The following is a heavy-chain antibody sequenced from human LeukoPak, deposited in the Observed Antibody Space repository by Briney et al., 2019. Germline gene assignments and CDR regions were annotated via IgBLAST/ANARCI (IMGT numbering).Heavy chain of an antibody. CDR2: IIPIFGTA. D-gene: IGHD5-18*01. CDR3: ARATRKIGYSYGGGAFDI. V-gene: IGHV1-69*06. J-gene: IGHJ3*02. Sequence: GSSVKVSCKASGGTFSSYAISWVRQAPGQGLEWMGGIIPIFGTANYAQKFQGRVTITADKSTNTVYMELSSLRSEDTAVYHCARATRKIGYSYGGGAFDIWGQGTMVTVSS. CDR1: GGTFSSYA.